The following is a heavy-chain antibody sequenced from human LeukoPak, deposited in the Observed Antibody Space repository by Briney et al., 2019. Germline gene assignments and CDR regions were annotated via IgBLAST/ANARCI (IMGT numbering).Heavy chain of an antibody. CDR1: GFTFSSYA. J-gene: IGHJ3*02. CDR2: ISYDGSNK. CDR3: AREIYCSGGSCGDAFDI. Sequence: GRSLRLSCAASGFTFSSYAMHWVRQAPGKGLEWVAVISYDGSNKYYADSVKGRFTISRDNSKNTLYLQMNSLRAEDTAVYYCAREIYCSGGSCGDAFDIWGQGTMATVSS. D-gene: IGHD2-15*01. V-gene: IGHV3-30-3*01.